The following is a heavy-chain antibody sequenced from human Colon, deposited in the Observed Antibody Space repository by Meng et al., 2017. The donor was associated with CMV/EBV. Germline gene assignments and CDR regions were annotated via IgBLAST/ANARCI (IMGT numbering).Heavy chain of an antibody. V-gene: IGHV3-23*01. CDR3: AKDRRPQTRYTYGYDD. CDR1: GFTFSSYA. CDR2: ISGSRTYT. J-gene: IGHJ4*02. Sequence: GGSLRLSCAASGFTFSSYAITWVRQAPGRGLEWVSTISGSRTYTYYADSVKGRFTISRDNSKNTLYLQLNSLRAEDTAIYYCAKDRRPQTRYTYGYDDWGQGTLVTVSS. D-gene: IGHD5-18*01.